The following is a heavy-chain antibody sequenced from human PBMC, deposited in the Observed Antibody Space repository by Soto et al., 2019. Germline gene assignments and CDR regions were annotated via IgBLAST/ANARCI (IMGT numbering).Heavy chain of an antibody. D-gene: IGHD7-27*01. J-gene: IGHJ4*02. Sequence: QVQLQESGPGRAKPSETLSLTCSVSGGSVRTGSYHWSWIRQPPGKGLEWIGFIPNNGSPDYNPSLQSRVVVSIDRSKNQFSLKVNSVTAADTAVYFCARIGWGGDSWGQGPLVTVSS. CDR3: ARIGWGGDS. V-gene: IGHV4-61*01. CDR2: IPNNGSP. CDR1: GGSVRTGSYH.